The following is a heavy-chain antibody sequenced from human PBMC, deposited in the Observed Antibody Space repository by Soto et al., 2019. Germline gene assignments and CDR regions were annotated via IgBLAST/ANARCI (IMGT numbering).Heavy chain of an antibody. V-gene: IGHV4-34*01. J-gene: IGHJ6*03. D-gene: IGHD2-2*01. CDR3: ARSFIASPFTGVVVPAASPGMDV. Sequence: PSETLSLTCAVYGGSFSGYYWSWIRQPPGKGLEWIGEINHSGSTNYNPSLKSRVTISVDTSKNQFSLKLSSVTAADTAVYYCARSFIASPFTGVVVPAASPGMDVWGKGTTVTVSS. CDR2: INHSGST. CDR1: GGSFSGYY.